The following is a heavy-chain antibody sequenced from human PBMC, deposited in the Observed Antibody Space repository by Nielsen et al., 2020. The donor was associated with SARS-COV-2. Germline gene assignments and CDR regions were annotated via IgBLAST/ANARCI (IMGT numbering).Heavy chain of an antibody. D-gene: IGHD6-19*01. J-gene: IGHJ4*02. CDR3: ARGVGSRYRVGLSLDS. Sequence: GGSLRLSCAASGFVFKSYAMTWVRQVPGKDLQWVSSISVIGDATYYADSVKGRFTISRDNSENTLYLQMNDVRAEDAAVYFCARGVGSRYRVGLSLDSWGLGTEVTVSS. V-gene: IGHV3-23*01. CDR2: ISVIGDAT. CDR1: GFVFKSYA.